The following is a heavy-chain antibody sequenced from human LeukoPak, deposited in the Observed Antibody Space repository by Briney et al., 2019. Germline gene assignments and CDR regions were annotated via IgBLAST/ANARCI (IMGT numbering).Heavy chain of an antibody. CDR2: IYYSGST. CDR3: ARLPQPYGDWYFDL. J-gene: IGHJ2*01. V-gene: IGHV4-59*01. Sequence: SETLSLTCSVSVGSTSSYYWSWMRQPPGKGLEWIGYIYYSGSTNYNPSIKGRVTISVDTSKNQFSLKLSSVTAADTAVYYCARLPQPYGDWYFDLWGRGTLVTVSS. CDR1: VGSTSSYY. D-gene: IGHD4-17*01.